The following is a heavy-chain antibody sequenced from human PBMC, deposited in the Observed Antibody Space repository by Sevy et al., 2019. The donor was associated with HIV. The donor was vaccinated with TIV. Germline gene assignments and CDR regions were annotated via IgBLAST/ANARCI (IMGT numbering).Heavy chain of an antibody. V-gene: IGHV3-7*01. CDR3: ARDDGNYYFHY. D-gene: IGHD1-7*01. CDR2: IKQDAGQK. J-gene: IGHJ4*02. Sequence: GGSLRLSCAASGFTFSKYWMDWVRQAPGKGLEWVANIKQDAGQKYYVDSVKGRFTISRENAKNSLYLQMNSLRAEDTAVYFCARDDGNYYFHYWGQGTLVTVSS. CDR1: GFTFSKYW.